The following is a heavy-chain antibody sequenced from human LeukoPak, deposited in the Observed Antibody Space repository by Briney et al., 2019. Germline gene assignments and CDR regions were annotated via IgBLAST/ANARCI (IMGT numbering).Heavy chain of an antibody. CDR1: GFTFSSYE. CDR2: ISSSGSTI. V-gene: IGHV3-48*03. CDR3: AKGLYSDYRYYFDY. D-gene: IGHD4-11*01. Sequence: GESLRLSCAASGFTFSSYEMNWVRQAPGKGLEWVSYISSSGSTIYYADSVKGRFTISIDNAKNSLYLQMNSLRAEDTALYYCAKGLYSDYRYYFDYWGQGTLVTVSS. J-gene: IGHJ4*02.